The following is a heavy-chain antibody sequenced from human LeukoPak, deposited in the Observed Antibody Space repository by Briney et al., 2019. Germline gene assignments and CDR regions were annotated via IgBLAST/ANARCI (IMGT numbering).Heavy chain of an antibody. CDR1: GFTFGSYN. V-gene: IGHV3-21*04. CDR2: ISSSSSYI. Sequence: GGSLRLSCAASGFTFGSYNMNWVRQAPGKGLEWVSSISSSSSYINYADSVKGRFTISRDNAKNSLYLQMNGLRAEDTAVYHCAKNSHDVLTGYYWLIDYWGQGTLVTVSS. D-gene: IGHD3-9*01. CDR3: AKNSHDVLTGYYWLIDY. J-gene: IGHJ4*02.